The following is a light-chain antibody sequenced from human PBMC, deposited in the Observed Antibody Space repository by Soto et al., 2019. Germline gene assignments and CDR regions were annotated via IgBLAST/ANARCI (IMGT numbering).Light chain of an antibody. Sequence: IVMTQSPATLSVSPGERATLSCRASQSVSTNLAWYHQKPGQAPRLLIYGASTRATGIPARFSGSGSGPEFTLTISSLQSEDLAVYYCQQYNRWPALFTFGHGTKVHIK. CDR3: QQYNRWPALFT. J-gene: IGKJ3*01. V-gene: IGKV3-15*01. CDR2: GAS. CDR1: QSVSTN.